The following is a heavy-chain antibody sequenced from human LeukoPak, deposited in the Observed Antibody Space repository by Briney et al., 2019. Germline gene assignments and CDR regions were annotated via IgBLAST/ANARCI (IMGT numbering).Heavy chain of an antibody. CDR2: IYYSGST. Sequence: PSETLSLTCAVYGGSFSGNYWSWIRQPPGKGLEWIGYIYYSGSTNYNPSLKSRVTISVDTSKNQFSLKLSSVTAADTAVYYCARTIAVAGNEYYYYMDVWGKGTTVTVSS. D-gene: IGHD6-19*01. J-gene: IGHJ6*03. CDR1: GGSFSGNY. V-gene: IGHV4-59*01. CDR3: ARTIAVAGNEYYYYMDV.